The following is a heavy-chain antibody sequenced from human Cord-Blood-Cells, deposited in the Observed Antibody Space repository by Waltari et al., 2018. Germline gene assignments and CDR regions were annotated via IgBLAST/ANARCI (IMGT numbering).Heavy chain of an antibody. J-gene: IGHJ4*02. Sequence: SGAGGTRLGSRGRCSSKPSGGPSPTYPVDWVDWPPGQGLEGRGRIIPILGIANYAQKFQGRVTITADKSTSTAYMELSSLRSEDTAVYYCARDLKIRFLEWLFDYWGQGTLVTVSS. CDR2: IIPILGIA. CDR3: ARDLKIRFLEWLFDY. CDR1: GGPSPTYP. V-gene: IGHV1-69*04. D-gene: IGHD3-3*01.